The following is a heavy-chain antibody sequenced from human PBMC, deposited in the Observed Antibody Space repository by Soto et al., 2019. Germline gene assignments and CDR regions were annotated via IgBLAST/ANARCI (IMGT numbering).Heavy chain of an antibody. CDR2: IYHSGST. J-gene: IGHJ5*02. CDR3: ASEGEAEAMVRGVISWFDP. D-gene: IGHD3-10*01. V-gene: IGHV4-30-2*01. CDR1: GGSISSGGYS. Sequence: QLQLQESGSGLVKPSQTLSLTCAVSGGSISSGGYSWSWIRQPPGKGLEWIGYIYHSGSTYYNPSLRSRVTISVARPKNQFSLKLSSVTAADTAVYYCASEGEAEAMVRGVISWFDPWGQGTLVTVSS.